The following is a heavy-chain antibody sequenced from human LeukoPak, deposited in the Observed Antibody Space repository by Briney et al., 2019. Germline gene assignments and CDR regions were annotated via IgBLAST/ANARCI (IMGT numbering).Heavy chain of an antibody. V-gene: IGHV1-69*05. CDR3: ARAPYSSGWYGQYNWFDP. D-gene: IGHD6-19*01. J-gene: IGHJ5*02. Sequence: SVKVSCKASGGTFSSYAISWVRQAPGQGLEWMGGIIPIFGTANYTQKFQGRVTITTDESTSTAYMELSSLRSEDTAVYYCARAPYSSGWYGQYNWFDPWGQGTLVTVSS. CDR1: GGTFSSYA. CDR2: IIPIFGTA.